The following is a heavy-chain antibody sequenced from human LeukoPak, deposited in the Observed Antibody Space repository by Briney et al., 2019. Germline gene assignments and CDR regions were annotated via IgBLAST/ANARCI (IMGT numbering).Heavy chain of an antibody. J-gene: IGHJ6*03. V-gene: IGHV3-21*01. D-gene: IGHD4-11*01. CDR1: GFAFNSYT. CDR2: IIMRSSHI. Sequence: GGSLRLSCQASGFAFNSYTITWVRQAPGKGLESVSSIIMRSSHISIADSVKGRFTTSRDNAKNSLFLQMSSLRVKDTAVYYCARVAQGATTENYFYYYMDVWGKGTTVTVSS. CDR3: ARVAQGATTENYFYYYMDV.